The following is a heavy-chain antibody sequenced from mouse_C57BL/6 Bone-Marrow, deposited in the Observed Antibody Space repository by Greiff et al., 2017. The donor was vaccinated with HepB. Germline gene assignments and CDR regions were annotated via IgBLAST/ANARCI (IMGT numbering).Heavy chain of an antibody. CDR2: IYPGAGDT. CDR1: GYAFSSSW. Sequence: QVQLQQSGPELVKPGASVKISCKASGYAFSSSWMNWVKQRPGKGLEWIGRIYPGAGDTNYNGKFKGKATLTADKSSSTAYMQLSSLTSEDSAVYFCAREAATTVDLGWYFDVWGTGTTVTVSS. V-gene: IGHV1-82*01. CDR3: AREAATTVDLGWYFDV. J-gene: IGHJ1*03. D-gene: IGHD1-1*01.